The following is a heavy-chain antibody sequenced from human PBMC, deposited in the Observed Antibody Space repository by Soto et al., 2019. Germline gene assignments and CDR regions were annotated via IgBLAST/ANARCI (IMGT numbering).Heavy chain of an antibody. J-gene: IGHJ4*02. CDR2: ISAYNGNT. CDR3: ARDRNDYIWGSYRQGTFAY. CDR1: GDTNTSRG. Sequence: GDTNTSRGRRWARQAPEQGLEWMGWISAYNGNTNYAQKLQGRVTMTTDTSTSTAYMELRSLRSDDTAVYYCARDRNDYIWGSYRQGTFAYLGQGTLVIGSS. V-gene: IGHV1-18*01. D-gene: IGHD3-16*02.